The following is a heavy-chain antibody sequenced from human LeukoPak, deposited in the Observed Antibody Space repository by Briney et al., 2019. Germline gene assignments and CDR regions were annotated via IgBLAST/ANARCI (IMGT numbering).Heavy chain of an antibody. J-gene: IGHJ6*02. CDR2: INPNSGGT. V-gene: IGHV1-2*02. CDR1: GYTFTGYY. CDR3: ARNMITFGAPYYYYGMDV. Sequence: ASVKVSCKGSGYTFTGYYMHWVRQAPGQGLEWMGWINPNSGGTNYAQKFQGRVTMTRDTSISTAYMELSRLRSDDAAVYYCARNMITFGAPYYYYGMDVWGQGTTVTVSS. D-gene: IGHD3-16*01.